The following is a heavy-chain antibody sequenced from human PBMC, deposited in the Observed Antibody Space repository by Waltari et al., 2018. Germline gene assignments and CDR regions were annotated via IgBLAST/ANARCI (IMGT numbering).Heavy chain of an antibody. V-gene: IGHV5-51*01. J-gene: IGHJ6*03. D-gene: IGHD6-6*01. CDR3: ARQGYSSSSSFYYYYMDV. Sequence: EVQLVQSGAEVKKPGESLKISCKGSGYSFTSYWIGWVRQMPGKGLEWMGIIYPGDSDTRSSPSFQGQVTISADKSISTAYLQWSSLKASDTAMYYCARQGYSSSSSFYYYYMDVWGKGTTVTVSS. CDR1: GYSFTSYW. CDR2: IYPGDSDT.